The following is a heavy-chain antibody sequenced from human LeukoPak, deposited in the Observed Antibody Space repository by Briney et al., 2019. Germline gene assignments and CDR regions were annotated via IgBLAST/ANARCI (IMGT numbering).Heavy chain of an antibody. Sequence: PGGSLRLSCAASGFRFSGFVMSWVRQAPGRGLECVSSIDFSVDGASYYADCVKGRFTDSTNNSKNTLFLQMNSLRVEDKAFYYCARVDSGNYDYWGQGTLLTVSS. CDR2: IDFSVDGAS. CDR1: GFRFSGFV. J-gene: IGHJ4*02. CDR3: ARVDSGNYDY. V-gene: IGHV3-23*01. D-gene: IGHD1-26*01.